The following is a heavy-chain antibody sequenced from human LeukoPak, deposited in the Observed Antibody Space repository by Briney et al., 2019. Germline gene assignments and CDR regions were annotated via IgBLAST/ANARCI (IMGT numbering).Heavy chain of an antibody. CDR3: ARWNDDLYDGSDYEFDY. J-gene: IGHJ4*02. V-gene: IGHV3-20*03. Sequence: VGSPRLSSAPSVFTPDDYVMSWVRQAPGKGVERASGIIGKGGGTGYADSVKGRFTISRDKAKNSLYLQMNSLRAEDTALYYCARWNDDLYDGSDYEFDYWGQGTLVTVSS. CDR1: VFTPDDYV. D-gene: IGHD3-22*01. CDR2: IIGKGGGT.